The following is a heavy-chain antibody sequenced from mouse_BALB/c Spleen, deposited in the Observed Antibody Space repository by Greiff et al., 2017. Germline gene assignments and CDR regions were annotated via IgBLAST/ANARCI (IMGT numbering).Heavy chain of an antibody. Sequence: EVMLVESGGGLVKPGGSLKLSCAASGFAFSSYDMSWVRQTPEKRLEWVAYISSGGGSTYYPDTVKGRFTISRDNAKNTLYLQMSSLKSEDTAMYYWARQYDYVMDYWGQGTSVTVSS. CDR3: ARQYDYVMDY. V-gene: IGHV5-12-1*01. CDR1: GFAFSSYD. J-gene: IGHJ4*01. CDR2: ISSGGGST. D-gene: IGHD2-4*01.